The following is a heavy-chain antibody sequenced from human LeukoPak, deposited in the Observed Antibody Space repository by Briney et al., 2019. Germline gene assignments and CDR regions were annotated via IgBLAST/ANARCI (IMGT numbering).Heavy chain of an antibody. V-gene: IGHV3-53*01. CDR3: ARDGRDGYNWKSFDY. D-gene: IGHD5-24*01. CDR1: GFTVSSNY. Sequence: GGSLRLSCAASGFTVSSNYMSWVRQAPGKGLEWVSVIYSGGSTYYADSVKGRFTISRDNSKNTLYLQMNSLRAEETAVYYCARDGRDGYNWKSFDYWGQGTLVTVSS. J-gene: IGHJ4*02. CDR2: IYSGGST.